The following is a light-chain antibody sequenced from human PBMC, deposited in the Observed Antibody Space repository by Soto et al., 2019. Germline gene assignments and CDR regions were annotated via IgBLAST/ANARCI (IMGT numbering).Light chain of an antibody. CDR1: QSISSS. CDR2: MAS. J-gene: IGKJ3*01. V-gene: IGKV1-5*03. CDR3: QQYKTYPFI. Sequence: GDRLTITCRASQSISSSLAWYQQKPGRAPQLLMYMASTLESGVPSRFGGSGSGTEFTLTISSLQPDDFATYYCQQYKTYPFIFGPGTKVDIK.